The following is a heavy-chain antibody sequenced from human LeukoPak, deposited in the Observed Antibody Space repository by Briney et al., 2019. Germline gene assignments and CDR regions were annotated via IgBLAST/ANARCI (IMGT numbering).Heavy chain of an antibody. CDR1: GGTFSSYA. Sequence: GASVKVSCKVSGGTFSSYAISWVRQAPGQGLEWMVVIIPIFGTANYAQKFQGRVTITADKSTSTAYMELSSLRSEDTAVYYCARGGGTYYYMDVWGKGTTVTVSS. V-gene: IGHV1-69*06. CDR3: ARGGGTYYYMDV. D-gene: IGHD2-15*01. J-gene: IGHJ6*03. CDR2: IIPIFGTA.